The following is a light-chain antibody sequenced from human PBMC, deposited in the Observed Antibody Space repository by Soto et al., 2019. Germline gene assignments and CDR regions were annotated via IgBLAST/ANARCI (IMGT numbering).Light chain of an antibody. CDR2: AAS. CDR1: HDIGNA. Sequence: DLQMTQSPPSLSAYVGDRVIVTCRASHDIGNALAWYQQRPGKSPRLLIYAASTLQPGVSARFSGSGSGTDFTLAISSLRPEDVATYYRQSYNSGPFTFGGGTKVEVK. J-gene: IGKJ4*01. CDR3: QSYNSGPFT. V-gene: IGKV1-27*01.